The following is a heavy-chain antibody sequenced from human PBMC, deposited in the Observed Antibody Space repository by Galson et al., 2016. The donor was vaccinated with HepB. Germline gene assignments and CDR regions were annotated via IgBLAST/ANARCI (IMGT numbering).Heavy chain of an antibody. J-gene: IGHJ4*02. CDR3: ARDQYCSSSSCYTKDFDY. CDR2: ISGYNGNT. CDR1: GYTFTSYG. Sequence: SVKVSCKASGYTFTSYGISWVRQAPGQGLEWMGWISGYNGNTNYAQKLQGRVTMTKDTSKSTAYMELRSLRSDDTAVYYCARDQYCSSSSCYTKDFDYWGQGTLVTVSS. D-gene: IGHD2-2*02. V-gene: IGHV1-18*01.